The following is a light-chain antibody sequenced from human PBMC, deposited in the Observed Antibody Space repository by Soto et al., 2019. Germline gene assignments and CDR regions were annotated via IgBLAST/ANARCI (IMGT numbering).Light chain of an antibody. Sequence: QAVVTQEPSFSVSPGGTVTLTCGVSSGSVSTRYYPSWYQQTPGQAPRTLIYSTSTRSSGVPDRFSGSIVGNKAALTISGATADDESDYYCVLYMGSGIWVFGGGTKLTVL. CDR2: STS. CDR3: VLYMGSGIWV. CDR1: SGSVSTRYY. V-gene: IGLV8-61*01. J-gene: IGLJ3*02.